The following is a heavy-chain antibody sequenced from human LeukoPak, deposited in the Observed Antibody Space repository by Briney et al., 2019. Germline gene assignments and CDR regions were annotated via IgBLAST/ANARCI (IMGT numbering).Heavy chain of an antibody. CDR3: ARQKVVVAATQSWWGHPLVVTGSWPDAFDI. CDR1: GGSFSGYY. Sequence: PSETLSLTCAVYGGSFSGYYWSWIRQPPGKGLEWIGEINHSGSTNYNPSLKSRVTISVDTSKNQFSLKLSSVTAADTAVYYCARQKVVVAATQSWWGHPLVVTGSWPDAFDIWGQGTMVTVSS. D-gene: IGHD2-15*01. CDR2: INHSGST. V-gene: IGHV4-34*01. J-gene: IGHJ3*02.